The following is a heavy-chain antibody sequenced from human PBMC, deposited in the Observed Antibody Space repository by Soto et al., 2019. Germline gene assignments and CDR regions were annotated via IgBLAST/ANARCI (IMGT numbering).Heavy chain of an antibody. Sequence: SETLSLTCAVSGGSFTSNNWWTWVRQPPGQGLEWIGEIYRTGSTNYNPSLKSRVTISLDKSKNQFSLKVTSLTAADTAVYYCASRDPGTSVDYWGQGTLVTVSS. D-gene: IGHD1-7*01. CDR3: ASRDPGTSVDY. J-gene: IGHJ4*02. V-gene: IGHV4-4*02. CDR1: GGSFTSNNW. CDR2: IYRTGST.